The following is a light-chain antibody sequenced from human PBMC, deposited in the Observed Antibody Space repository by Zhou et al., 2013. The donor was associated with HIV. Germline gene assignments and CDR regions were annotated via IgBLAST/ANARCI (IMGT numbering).Light chain of an antibody. CDR3: QQYANSPQT. Sequence: EIVLTQSPGTLPLSPGERATLSCRASHTISANYLAWYQQKPGQAPRLLVYGASTRATGIPDRFTGSGSGTDFTLTFTTLGPEDFAVYYCQQYANSPQTFGQGTKVEIK. J-gene: IGKJ2*01. V-gene: IGKV3-20*01. CDR2: GAS. CDR1: HTISANY.